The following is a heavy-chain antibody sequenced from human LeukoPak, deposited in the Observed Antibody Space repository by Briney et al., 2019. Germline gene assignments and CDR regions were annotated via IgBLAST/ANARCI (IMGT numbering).Heavy chain of an antibody. D-gene: IGHD3-10*01. Sequence: GGSLRLSCAASGFTFSSYGMHWVRQAPGKGLEWVAVIWCDGSNKYYADSVKGRFTISRDNSKNTLYLQMNSLRAEDTAVYYCARQSITMVRGNAFDIWGQGTMVTVSS. CDR1: GFTFSSYG. V-gene: IGHV3-33*01. J-gene: IGHJ3*02. CDR3: ARQSITMVRGNAFDI. CDR2: IWCDGSNK.